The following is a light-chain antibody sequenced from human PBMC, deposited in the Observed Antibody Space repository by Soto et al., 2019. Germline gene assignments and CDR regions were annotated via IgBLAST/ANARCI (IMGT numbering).Light chain of an antibody. CDR1: NSNIGTGYG. V-gene: IGLV1-40*01. CDR2: DN. CDR3: QSSDSSLSASV. J-gene: IGLJ2*01. Sequence: QSVLTQPPSVSGSPGQRVTISCTGSNSNIGTGYGVYWYQQLPGTAPNLLIYDNSRPSGVPDRFSGSMSGSSASLSITGRQDADEDDYYCQSSDSSLSASVFGGGTKVTVL.